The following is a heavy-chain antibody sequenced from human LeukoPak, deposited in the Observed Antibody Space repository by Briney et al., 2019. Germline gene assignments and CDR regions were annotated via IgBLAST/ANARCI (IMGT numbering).Heavy chain of an antibody. CDR1: GFTFSSYA. D-gene: IGHD3-22*01. CDR2: ISYDGSNK. V-gene: IGHV3-30-3*01. J-gene: IGHJ4*02. CDR3: ARVGDSGRGYDSSGPESPPFDY. Sequence: GGSLRLSCAASGFTFSSYAMHWVRQAPGKGLEWVAVISYDGSNKYYADSVKGRFTISRDNSKNTLYLQMNGLRAEDTAVYYCARVGDSGRGYDSSGPESPPFDYWGQGTLVTVSS.